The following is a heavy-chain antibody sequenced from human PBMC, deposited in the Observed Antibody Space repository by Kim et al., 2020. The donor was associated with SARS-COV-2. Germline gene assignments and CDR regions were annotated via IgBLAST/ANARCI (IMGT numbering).Heavy chain of an antibody. V-gene: IGHV6-1*01. Sequence: DYAVSVKSRITINPDTSKNQFSLQLNSVTPEDTAVYYCARDRAGLRYTENWGQGTMVTVSS. D-gene: IGHD1-20*01. J-gene: IGHJ3*01. CDR3: ARDRAGLRYTEN.